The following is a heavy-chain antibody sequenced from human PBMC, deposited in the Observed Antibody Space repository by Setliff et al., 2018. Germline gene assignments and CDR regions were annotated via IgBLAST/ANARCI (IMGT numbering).Heavy chain of an antibody. J-gene: IGHJ6*03. Sequence: GGSLRLSCAASGFTVTDNYMSWVRQAPGKGLEWLSKISGNGLNIYYADSVRGRFTISRDYAKNSLYLQMNSRRAEDTAVYYCAREGGGEEREGGGKG. CDR3: AREGGGEEREG. V-gene: IGHV3-11*04. CDR1: GFTVTDNY. CDR2: ISGNGLNI.